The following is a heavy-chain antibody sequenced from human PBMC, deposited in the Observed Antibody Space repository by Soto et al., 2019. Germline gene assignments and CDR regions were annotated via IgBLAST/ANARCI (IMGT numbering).Heavy chain of an antibody. J-gene: IGHJ5*02. CDR3: AREDGYCSGGSCHSGGWLEP. D-gene: IGHD2-15*01. V-gene: IGHV1-18*01. CDR1: GYTFTTYG. CDR2: ISPYNGNT. Sequence: ASVKVSCKTSGYTFTTYGVSWVRQAPGQGLEWMGWISPYNGNTNYAQRLQGRVTLTTDTSTNTAYMELRGLRSDDTALYYCAREDGYCSGGSCHSGGWLEPWGQGTLVTVSS.